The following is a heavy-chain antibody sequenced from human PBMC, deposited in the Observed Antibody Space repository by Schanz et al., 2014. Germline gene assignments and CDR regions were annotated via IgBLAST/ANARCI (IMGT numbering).Heavy chain of an antibody. CDR2: IIPILGIT. Sequence: QVQLVQSGAEVMKPGSSVKVSCKASGGTFSSYTINWVRQAPGQGLEWMGRIIPILGITNVAQTFQDRVTSTADKSTSTAYMELSSLRSEDTAVYYCARGLGDERWLDLNEAFDIAGRGTIVTVSS. CDR1: GGTFSSYT. V-gene: IGHV1-69*02. CDR3: ARGLGDERWLDLNEAFDI. J-gene: IGHJ3*02. D-gene: IGHD6-19*01.